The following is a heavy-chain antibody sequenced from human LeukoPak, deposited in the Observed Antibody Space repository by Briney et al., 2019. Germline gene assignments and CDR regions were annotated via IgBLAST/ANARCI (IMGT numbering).Heavy chain of an antibody. CDR1: GFTFSSYA. Sequence: GGSLRLSCAASGFTFSSYAMHWVRQAPGKGLEYVSAISSNGGSTYYANSVKGRFTISRDNSKNTLYLQMNSLRAEDTAVYYCAKGLRQYCSGGSCYSYYYYGMDVWGQGTTVTVSS. CDR2: ISSNGGST. J-gene: IGHJ6*02. CDR3: AKGLRQYCSGGSCYSYYYYGMDV. V-gene: IGHV3-64*01. D-gene: IGHD2-15*01.